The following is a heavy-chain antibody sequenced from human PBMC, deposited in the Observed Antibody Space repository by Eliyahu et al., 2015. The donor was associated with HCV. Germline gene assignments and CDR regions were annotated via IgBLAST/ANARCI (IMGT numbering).Heavy chain of an antibody. V-gene: IGHV3-23*01. J-gene: IGHJ4*02. CDR2: ISGSGGST. CDR1: GFPFSSYA. Sequence: EVQLLESGGGLVQPGGSLRLSCAASGFPFSSYAXXWVRQAPGKGLEWVSAISGSGGSTYYADSVKGRFTISRDNSKNTLYLQMNSLRAEDTAVYYCAKGFRVGAKNFDYWGQGTLVTVSS. CDR3: AKGFRVGAKNFDY. D-gene: IGHD1-26*01.